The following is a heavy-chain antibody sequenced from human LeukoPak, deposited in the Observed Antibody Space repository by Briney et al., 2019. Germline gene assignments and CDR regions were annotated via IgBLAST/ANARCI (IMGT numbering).Heavy chain of an antibody. V-gene: IGHV1-2*02. Sequence: ASVKVSCKVSGYTFTSYYMHWVRQAPGQGLEWMGWINPNSGGTNYAQKFQGRVTMTRDTSISTAYMDLSRLRSDDTAVYYCARDMYSSGWYGYWGQGTLVTVSS. CDR3: ARDMYSSGWYGY. CDR2: INPNSGGT. CDR1: GYTFTSYY. J-gene: IGHJ4*02. D-gene: IGHD6-19*01.